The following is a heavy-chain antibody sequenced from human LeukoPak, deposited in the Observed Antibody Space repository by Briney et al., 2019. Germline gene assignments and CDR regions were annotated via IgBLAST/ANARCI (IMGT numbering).Heavy chain of an antibody. V-gene: IGHV1-69*13. J-gene: IGHJ6*02. D-gene: IGHD2-8*01. CDR2: IIPIFGTA. Sequence: ASVKVSCKASGGTFSSYAISWVRQAPGQGLEWMGGIIPIFGTANYAQKFQGRVTITADESTSTAYMELSSLRSEDTAVYYCASYCTNGVCYTSYYGMDVWGQGTTVTVSS. CDR1: GGTFSSYA. CDR3: ASYCTNGVCYTSYYGMDV.